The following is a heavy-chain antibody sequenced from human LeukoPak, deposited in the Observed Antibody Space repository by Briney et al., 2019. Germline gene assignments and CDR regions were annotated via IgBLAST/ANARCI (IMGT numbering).Heavy chain of an antibody. CDR1: GGTFSSYA. CDR3: ARDSASIAAAADAFDI. Sequence: SVKVSCKASGGTFSSYAISWVRQAPGQGLEWMGGIIPIFGTANYAQKFQGRVTITADESTSTAYMELSSLRSEDTAVYYCARDSASIAAAADAFDIWGQGTMVTVSS. CDR2: IIPIFGTA. J-gene: IGHJ3*02. D-gene: IGHD6-13*01. V-gene: IGHV1-69*13.